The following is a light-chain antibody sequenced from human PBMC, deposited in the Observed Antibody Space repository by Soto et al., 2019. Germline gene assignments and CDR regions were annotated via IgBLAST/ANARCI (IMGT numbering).Light chain of an antibody. V-gene: IGLV2-23*02. Sequence: QSVLTQPASVSGSPGQSITISCTGTSGDVGNYNLVSWYQQHPGKAPKLMIYEVNKWPSGVSNRFSGSKSGNTASLTISGLQAEDEADYYYCSYVGSSTSYVFGTGTKVTVL. J-gene: IGLJ1*01. CDR1: SGDVGNYNL. CDR2: EVN. CDR3: CSYVGSSTSYV.